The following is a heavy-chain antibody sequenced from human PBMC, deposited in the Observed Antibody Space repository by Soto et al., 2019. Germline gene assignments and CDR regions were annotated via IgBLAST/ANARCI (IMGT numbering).Heavy chain of an antibody. D-gene: IGHD1-1*01. CDR1: GVSISSPHHN. CDR2: IHYSGTT. Sequence: QVQLQESGPGLVEPSQTLSLTCTVSGVSISSPHHNWSWIRQYPGKGLEWIGFIHYSGTTYYNPSLKSRVAXXXXXXXXXXXXXXXXXXXXXXXXXYCTTGGDASKTGYWGQGTLVTVSS. V-gene: IGHV4-30-4*01. CDR3: TTGGDASKTGY. J-gene: IGHJ4*02.